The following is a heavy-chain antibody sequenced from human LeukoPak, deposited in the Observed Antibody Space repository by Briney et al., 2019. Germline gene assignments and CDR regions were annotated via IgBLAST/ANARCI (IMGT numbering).Heavy chain of an antibody. D-gene: IGHD3-10*01. CDR2: IKQDGSEK. CDR3: ARVFRIAYYYGSGSYYLDY. J-gene: IGHJ4*02. Sequence: PGGSLSLSCAASGFTFSSYWMSWVRQAPRKGLEWVANIKQDGSEKYYEDSVKGRFTISRDNAKNSLYLQMNSLRAEHTAVYYCARVFRIAYYYGSGSYYLDYWGQGTLVSVST. CDR1: GFTFSSYW. V-gene: IGHV3-7*01.